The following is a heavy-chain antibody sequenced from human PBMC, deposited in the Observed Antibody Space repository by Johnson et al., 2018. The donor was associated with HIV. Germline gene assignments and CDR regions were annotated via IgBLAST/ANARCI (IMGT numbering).Heavy chain of an antibody. V-gene: IGHV3-7*01. CDR2: IKQDGSEK. CDR3: ARGLGWDTNLAFDI. Sequence: VQLVESGGGLVQPGGSLRLSCAASGFTFSSYWMSWVLQAPGKGLEWVANIKQDGSEKYYVDSVKGRFTISRDNAKNSLYLQMNSLRAEDTAVYYCARGLGWDTNLAFDIWGQGTMVTVSS. CDR1: GFTFSSYW. D-gene: IGHD4-11*01. J-gene: IGHJ3*02.